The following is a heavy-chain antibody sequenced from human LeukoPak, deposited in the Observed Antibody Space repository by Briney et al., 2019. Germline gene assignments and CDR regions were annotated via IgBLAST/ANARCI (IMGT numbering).Heavy chain of an antibody. CDR3: AKDPWNDDPPGWFDP. CDR2: ISGSGGST. CDR1: GFTFSSYA. J-gene: IGHJ5*02. D-gene: IGHD1-1*01. V-gene: IGHV3-23*01. Sequence: GGSLRLSCAASGFTFSSYAMSWVRQAPGKGLEWVSAISGSGGSTYYADSVKGRFTISRDNSKNTLYLQMNSPRAEDTAVYYCAKDPWNDDPPGWFDPWGQGTLVTVSS.